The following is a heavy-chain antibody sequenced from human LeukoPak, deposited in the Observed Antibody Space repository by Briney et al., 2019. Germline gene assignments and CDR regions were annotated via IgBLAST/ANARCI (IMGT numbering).Heavy chain of an antibody. CDR3: ARDLGKIRFLEWNDAFDI. D-gene: IGHD3-3*01. CDR1: GGSISSYY. V-gene: IGHV4-4*07. CDR2: IYTSGST. Sequence: SETLSLTCTVSGGSISSYYWSWIRQPAGKGLEWIGRIYTSGSTSYNPSLKSRVTMSVDTSKNQFSLKLSSVTAADTAVYYCARDLGKIRFLEWNDAFDIWGQGTMVTVSS. J-gene: IGHJ3*02.